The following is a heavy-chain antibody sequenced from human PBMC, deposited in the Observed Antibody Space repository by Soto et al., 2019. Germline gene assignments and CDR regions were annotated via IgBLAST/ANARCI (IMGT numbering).Heavy chain of an antibody. CDR3: ARDNSPMVRGVIAY. V-gene: IGHV3-11*05. CDR1: GFTFSDYY. J-gene: IGHJ4*02. CDR2: ISSSSSYT. Sequence: GGSLRLSCAASGFTFSDYYMSWIRQAPGKGLEWVSYISSSSSYTNYADSVKGRFTISRDNAKNSLYLQMNSLRAEDTAVYYCARDNSPMVRGVIAYWGQGTLVTVSS. D-gene: IGHD3-10*01.